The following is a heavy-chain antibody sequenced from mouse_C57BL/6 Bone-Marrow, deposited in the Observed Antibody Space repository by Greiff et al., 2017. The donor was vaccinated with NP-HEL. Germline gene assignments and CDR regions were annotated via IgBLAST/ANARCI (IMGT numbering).Heavy chain of an antibody. D-gene: IGHD1-1*01. CDR3: ARTYYGSSYDCFAY. CDR2: INPYNGGT. Sequence: VQLQQSGPVLVKPGASVKMSCKASGYTFTDYYMNWVKQSHGKSLEWIGVINPYNGGTSYNQKFKGKATLTVDKSSSTAYMELNSLTSEDSAVYYCARTYYGSSYDCFAYWGQGTLVTVSA. J-gene: IGHJ3*01. V-gene: IGHV1-19*01. CDR1: GYTFTDYY.